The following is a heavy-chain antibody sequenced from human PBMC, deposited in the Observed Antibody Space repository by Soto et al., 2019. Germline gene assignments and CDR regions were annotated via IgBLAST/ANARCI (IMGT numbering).Heavy chain of an antibody. J-gene: IGHJ4*02. V-gene: IGHV1-18*01. D-gene: IGHD6-19*01. CDR2: ISAYNGNT. Sequence: ASVKVSCKASGYTFTSYGISWVRQAPGQGLEWMGWISAYNGNTNYAQKLQGRVTMTTDTSTSTAYMELRSLRSDDTAVYYCARRTSGYVESSGWFDYWGQGTLVTVSS. CDR3: ARRTSGYVESSGWFDY. CDR1: GYTFTSYG.